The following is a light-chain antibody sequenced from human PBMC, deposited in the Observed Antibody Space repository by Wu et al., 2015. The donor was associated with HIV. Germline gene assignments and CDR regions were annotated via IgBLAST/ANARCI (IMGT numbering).Light chain of an antibody. CDR1: QSVSSY. CDR3: QQYNNWPPT. Sequence: EIVLTQSPATLSLSPGERATLSCRASQSVSSYLAWYHQKPGQAPRLLIYDASNRATGIPARFSGSGSGTEFTLTISSLQSEDFAIHFCQQYNNWPPTFGPGTKVDIK. J-gene: IGKJ3*01. V-gene: IGKV3-11*01. CDR2: DAS.